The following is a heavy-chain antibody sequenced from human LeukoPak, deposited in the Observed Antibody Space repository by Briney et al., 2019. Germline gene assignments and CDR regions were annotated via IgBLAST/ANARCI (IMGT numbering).Heavy chain of an antibody. CDR3: ARQSGSYVY. D-gene: IGHD1-26*01. CDR1: GGSISSSSYY. CDR2: IYYSGST. V-gene: IGHV4-39*01. Sequence: SSETLSLTCTVSGGSISSSSYYWGWIRQPPGKGLEWIGSIYYSGSTYYNPSLKSRVTISVDTSKNQFSLKLSSVTAADTAVYYCARQSGSYVYWGQGTLVTVSS. J-gene: IGHJ4*02.